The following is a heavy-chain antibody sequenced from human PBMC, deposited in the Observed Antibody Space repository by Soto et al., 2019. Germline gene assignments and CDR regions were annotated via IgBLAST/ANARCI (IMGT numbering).Heavy chain of an antibody. CDR1: GFTFSSYA. Sequence: QVQLVESGGGVVQPGRTLRLSCAASGFTFSSYAMHWVRQAPGKGLEWVAVISYDGSNKYYEDSVKGRFTISRDNSKNALYLQMNSLRAEDTAVYYCAREAPGSGGTELDYWGKGTLVTVSS. J-gene: IGHJ4*02. V-gene: IGHV3-30-3*01. CDR3: AREAPGSGGTELDY. D-gene: IGHD2-15*01. CDR2: ISYDGSNK.